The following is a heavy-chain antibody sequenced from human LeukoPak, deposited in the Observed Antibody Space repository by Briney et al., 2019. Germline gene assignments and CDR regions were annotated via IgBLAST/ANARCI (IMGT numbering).Heavy chain of an antibody. V-gene: IGHV3-33*08. CDR1: GFTFSDYY. D-gene: IGHD2-8*01. J-gene: IGHJ4*02. CDR2: IWYDGSNK. Sequence: PGGSLRLSCAASGFTFSDYYMNWIRQAPGKGLEWVAVIWYDGSNKYYADSVKGRFTISRDNSKNTLYLQMNSLRAEDTAVYYCARDNNGVDYWGQGTLVTVSS. CDR3: ARDNNGVDY.